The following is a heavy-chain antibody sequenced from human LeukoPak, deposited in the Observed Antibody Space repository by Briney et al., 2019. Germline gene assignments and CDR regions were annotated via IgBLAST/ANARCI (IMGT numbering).Heavy chain of an antibody. CDR3: ARDGRPLDY. Sequence: QTGGSLRLSCAASGFTFSAFWMHWVRHAPGKGLVWVSRINSDGSSTTYADSVKGRFTVSRDNAKNSLYLQMNSLRAEDTAVYYCARDGRPLDYWGQGTLVAVSS. V-gene: IGHV3-74*01. CDR1: GFTFSAFW. CDR2: INSDGSST. J-gene: IGHJ4*02.